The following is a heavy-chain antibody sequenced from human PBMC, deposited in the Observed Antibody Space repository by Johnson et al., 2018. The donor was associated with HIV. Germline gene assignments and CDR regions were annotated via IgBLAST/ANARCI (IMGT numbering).Heavy chain of an antibody. CDR2: ISWNSGSI. CDR1: GFTFSSYA. V-gene: IGHV3-9*01. CDR3: AKDIDELLWFIDAFDI. J-gene: IGHJ3*02. D-gene: IGHD3-10*01. Sequence: VQLVESGGGVVQPGRSLRLSCAASGFTFSSYAMHWVRQAPGKGLEWVSGISWNSGSIGYADSVKGRFTISRDNAKNSLYLQMNSLRAEDTALYYCAKDIDELLWFIDAFDIWGQGTMVTVSS.